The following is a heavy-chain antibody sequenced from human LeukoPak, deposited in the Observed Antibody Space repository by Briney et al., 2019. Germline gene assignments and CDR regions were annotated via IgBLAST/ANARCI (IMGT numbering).Heavy chain of an antibody. CDR2: ISPNGDNT. V-gene: IGHV3-64D*06. CDR1: GFRFSAYA. D-gene: IGHD1-1*01. Sequence: GGSLRLSCSASGFRFSAYAMHWVRQAPGKGLEYVSAISPNGDNTYYADSVRGRFSISRYNTKNTLYLQMNSLRPEDTAVYYCVPKGNEGCWGQGTLVTVSS. J-gene: IGHJ4*02. CDR3: VPKGNEGC.